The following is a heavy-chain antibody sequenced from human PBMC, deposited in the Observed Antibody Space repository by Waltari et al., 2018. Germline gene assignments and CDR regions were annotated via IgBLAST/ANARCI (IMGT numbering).Heavy chain of an antibody. V-gene: IGHV3-48*03. CDR3: ASRSGYYYGFAPLPMGY. CDR1: GFTFSSYE. D-gene: IGHD3-22*01. Sequence: VESGGGLVQPGGSLRLSCAASGFTFSSYEMNWVRQAPGKGLEWVSYISSSGSTIYYADSVKGRFTISRDNAKNSLYLQMNSLRAEDTAGYYCASRSGYYYGFAPLPMGYWGQGTLVTVSS. J-gene: IGHJ4*02. CDR2: ISSSGSTI.